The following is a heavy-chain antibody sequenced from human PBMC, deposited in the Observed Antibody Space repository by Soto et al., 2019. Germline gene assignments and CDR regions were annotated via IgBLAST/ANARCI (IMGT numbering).Heavy chain of an antibody. D-gene: IGHD3-9*01. J-gene: IGHJ4*02. CDR1: GYTFTSYD. V-gene: IGHV1-8*01. CDR2: MNPNSGNT. Sequence: ASVKVSCKASGYTFTSYDINWVRQATGQGLEWMGWMNPNSGNTGYAQKFQGRFTISRDDSKSIAFLQMNSLKIEDTAFYYCTRVHTTGPVIPDYWGQGSPVTVSS. CDR3: TRVHTTGPVIPDY.